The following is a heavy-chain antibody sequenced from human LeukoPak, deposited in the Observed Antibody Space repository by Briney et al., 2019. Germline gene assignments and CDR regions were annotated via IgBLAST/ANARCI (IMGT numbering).Heavy chain of an antibody. CDR1: GFTFSNYW. V-gene: IGHV3-74*01. CDR3: ARVLTIFGSYMDV. CDR2: INSDGSGR. Sequence: GGSLRLSCAASGFTFSNYWVHWVRQAPGKGLVWVSRINSDGSGRNYADSVKGRFTISRDNAKNSLYLQMNSLRAEDTAVYYCARVLTIFGSYMDVWGKGTTVTVSS. J-gene: IGHJ6*03. D-gene: IGHD3-3*01.